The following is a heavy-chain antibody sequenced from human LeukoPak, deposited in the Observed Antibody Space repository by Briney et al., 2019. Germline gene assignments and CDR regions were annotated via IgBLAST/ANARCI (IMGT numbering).Heavy chain of an antibody. V-gene: IGHV1-69*05. J-gene: IGHJ5*02. CDR1: GGTFSSYA. CDR2: IIPIFGTA. D-gene: IGHD3-9*01. CDR3: ARGDDIRFDP. Sequence: ASVKVSCKASGGTFSSYAISWVRQAPGQGLEWMGGIIPIFGTASYAQKFQGRVTMTRDTSTSTVYMELSSLRSEDTAVYYCARGDDIRFDPWGQGTLVTVSS.